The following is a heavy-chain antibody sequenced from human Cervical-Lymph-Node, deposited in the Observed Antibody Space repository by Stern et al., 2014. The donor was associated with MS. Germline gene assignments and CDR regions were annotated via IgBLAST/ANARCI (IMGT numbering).Heavy chain of an antibody. CDR1: GYTFNRYY. J-gene: IGHJ4*02. V-gene: IGHV1-46*02. Sequence: QVQLEQYGAEVKRPGASVKVSCEASGYTFNRYYIHWVRQAPGQGLEWMGMINPSGGSTNYAQKFQGRVTMTRDTSTSTVYMDLNSLRSDDTATYYCARDAHGDSFDYWGQGTLVTVSS. D-gene: IGHD4-17*01. CDR3: ARDAHGDSFDY. CDR2: INPSGGST.